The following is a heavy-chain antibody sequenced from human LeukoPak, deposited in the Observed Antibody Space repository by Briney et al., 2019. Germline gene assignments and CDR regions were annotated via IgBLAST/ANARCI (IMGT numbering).Heavy chain of an antibody. J-gene: IGHJ4*02. D-gene: IGHD3-22*01. CDR3: ARHSYYYDSSGYDYYFDY. V-gene: IGHV4-39*01. CDR1: GGSISSSSHY. CDR2: IYYSGNT. Sequence: PSETLSLTCTVSGGSISSSSHYWGWIRQPPGKGLEWIGSIYYSGNTYYNPSLKSRVTISVDTPKKQFTLNLSSVTAADTAVYYCARHSYYYDSSGYDYYFDYWGQGTLVTVSS.